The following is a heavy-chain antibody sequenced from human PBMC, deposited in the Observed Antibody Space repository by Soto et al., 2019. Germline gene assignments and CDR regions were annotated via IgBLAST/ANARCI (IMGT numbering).Heavy chain of an antibody. CDR2: IYWDDDK. D-gene: IGHD2-21*01. CDR3: SHVFSRRINHYFDY. Sequence: QITLKESGPTLVKPTQTLTLTCTFSGFSLSTYGMGMGWIRQPPGKATEWLSVIYWDDDKRYSPSLKSRLTITKDTSKSPVVLTLTDVDPVDTATYYCSHVFSRRINHYFDYWGQGSLVTVSS. CDR1: GFSLSTYGMG. J-gene: IGHJ4*02. V-gene: IGHV2-5*02.